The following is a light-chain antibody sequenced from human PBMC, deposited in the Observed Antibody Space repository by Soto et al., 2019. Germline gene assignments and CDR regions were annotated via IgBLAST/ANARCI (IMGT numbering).Light chain of an antibody. Sequence: EIVLTQSPATLSLSPGESATLSCRATRSVSSYLAWYHQKPGQAPRLLIYDASSRPTDIPARFSGSGSGTDFTLTISSLEPEDFALDYCQQRSNWPITFGQGTRLEI. CDR1: RSVSSY. V-gene: IGKV3-11*01. J-gene: IGKJ5*01. CDR3: QQRSNWPIT. CDR2: DAS.